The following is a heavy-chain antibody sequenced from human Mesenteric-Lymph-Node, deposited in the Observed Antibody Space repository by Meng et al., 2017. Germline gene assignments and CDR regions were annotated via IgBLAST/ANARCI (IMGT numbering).Heavy chain of an antibody. CDR3: AKVYSNGWPPS. CDR2: INSGGGT. D-gene: IGHD3-22*01. CDR1: GFTFSSYA. J-gene: IGHJ4*01. V-gene: IGHV3-23*01. Sequence: ESLKISCATSGFTFSSYAMSWVRQAPGKGLEWVSAINSGGGTYYADSVKGRFTISRDNSKNTVYLQMNSLRAEDTAVYYCAKVYSNGWPPSWGQGTVVTVSS.